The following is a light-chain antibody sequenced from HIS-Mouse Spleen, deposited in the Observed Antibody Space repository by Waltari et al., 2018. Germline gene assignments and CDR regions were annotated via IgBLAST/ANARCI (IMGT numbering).Light chain of an antibody. CDR3: SSYAGSNNSLYV. CDR1: SSDVVGYNY. J-gene: IGLJ1*01. V-gene: IGLV2-8*01. Sequence: QSALTQPPSASGSPGQSVTISCTGTSSDVVGYNYVSWYQQHPGNAPKLMIYEVSKRPSGVTDRFSGAKSGNTASLTVAGLQAEDEADYYCSSYAGSNNSLYVFGTGTKVTVL. CDR2: EVS.